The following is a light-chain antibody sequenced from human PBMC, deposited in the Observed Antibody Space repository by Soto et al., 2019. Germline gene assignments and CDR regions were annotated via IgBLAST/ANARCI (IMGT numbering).Light chain of an antibody. Sequence: EMQLTQSPSTLSVSIGERATLSCRASQSVSSYLAWYQQKPVQGPRHLIYYAANRANGVSARFSGSGSGTDVSLIISSRLPADFSATYYHQRYNCSSGTFGQGTKVDI. V-gene: IGKV3-11*01. CDR3: HQRYNCSSGT. CDR1: QSVSSY. CDR2: YAA. J-gene: IGKJ1*01.